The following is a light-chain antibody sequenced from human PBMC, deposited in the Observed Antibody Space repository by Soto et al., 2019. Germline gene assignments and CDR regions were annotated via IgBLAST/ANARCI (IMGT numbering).Light chain of an antibody. V-gene: IGKV2-28*01. CDR2: LGS. Sequence: DIVSTQSPLSLSVTPGEPASISCRSSQSLLHSNGYNYLDWYLQKPGQSPLLLIYLGSHRASGVPDRFSASGSGTDFTLKISRVEAEDVGVYYCMQAVQTPPTFGGGTKVDIK. CDR1: QSLLHSNGYNY. J-gene: IGKJ4*01. CDR3: MQAVQTPPT.